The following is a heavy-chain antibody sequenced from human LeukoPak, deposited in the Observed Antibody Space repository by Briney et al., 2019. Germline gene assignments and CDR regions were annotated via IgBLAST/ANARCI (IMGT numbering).Heavy chain of an antibody. CDR1: GGSISSYY. V-gene: IGHV4-59*08. D-gene: IGHD2-8*01. Sequence: PSETLSLTCTVSGGSISSYYWSWIRQPPGKGLEWIGYIYYSGSTNYNPSLKSRVTISVDTSKNQFSLKLSSVTAADTAVYYCARQRMLAPFDYWGQGTLVTVPS. CDR3: ARQRMLAPFDY. CDR2: IYYSGST. J-gene: IGHJ4*02.